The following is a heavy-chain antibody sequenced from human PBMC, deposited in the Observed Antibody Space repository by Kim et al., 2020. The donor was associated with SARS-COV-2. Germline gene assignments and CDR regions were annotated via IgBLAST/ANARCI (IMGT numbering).Heavy chain of an antibody. CDR1: GDSISSDYY. D-gene: IGHD3-9*01. CDR3: ASLKGDILTGSYDY. CDR2: IYHSGST. Sequence: SETLSLTCSVSGDSISSDYYWGWIRQPPGKGLKWIGSIYHSGSTYYNPSLKSRVTISLDTSKNQFSLKMNSVTAADTAVYYCASLKGDILTGSYDYWGQG. V-gene: IGHV4-38-2*02. J-gene: IGHJ4*02.